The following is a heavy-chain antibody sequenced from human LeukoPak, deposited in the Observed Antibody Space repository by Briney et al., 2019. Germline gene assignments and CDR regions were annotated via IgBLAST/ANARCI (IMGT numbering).Heavy chain of an antibody. CDR1: GGSFSGYY. V-gene: IGHV4-34*01. CDR3: PSTILGVDVYDY. Sequence: SETLSLTCAVYGGSFSGYYWRWIRQPPGKGLDWIGEINHSGSTNYNPSLKSRVTISVDTSKNQFSLKVSSVTAADTAVYYWPSTILGVDVYDYWGQGTLVTVSS. CDR2: INHSGST. D-gene: IGHD3-3*01. J-gene: IGHJ4*02.